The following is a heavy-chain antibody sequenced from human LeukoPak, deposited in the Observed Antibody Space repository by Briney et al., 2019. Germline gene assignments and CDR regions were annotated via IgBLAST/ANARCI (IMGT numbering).Heavy chain of an antibody. CDR3: AKAGSGGWSSRVNYFDY. J-gene: IGHJ4*02. V-gene: IGHV3-23*01. Sequence: GGSLRLSCAVSGFTFTIYAMAWVRLAPGKGLEWVSSISNSGGTTYYADSVKGRFTISRDNSKNTLYLQMNSLRAEDTAVYYCAKAGSGGWSSRVNYFDYWGQGTLVTVSS. CDR1: GFTFTIYA. CDR2: ISNSGGTT. D-gene: IGHD2-15*01.